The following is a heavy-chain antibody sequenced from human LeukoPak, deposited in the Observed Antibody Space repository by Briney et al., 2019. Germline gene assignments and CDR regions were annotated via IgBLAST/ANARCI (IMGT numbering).Heavy chain of an antibody. CDR2: IIPSFGAP. D-gene: IGHD3-10*01. CDR1: GGTSSYYP. J-gene: IGHJ4*02. Sequence: ASVKVSCKASGGTSSYYPFNWVRQAPGQGFEWMGSIIPSFGAPAYAQKFEDRITLTADKSTGTVYMELSSLRSDDTAFYYCARGSKYYYASGSYSADYWGQASLVSVSS. V-gene: IGHV1-69*06. CDR3: ARGSKYYYASGSYSADY.